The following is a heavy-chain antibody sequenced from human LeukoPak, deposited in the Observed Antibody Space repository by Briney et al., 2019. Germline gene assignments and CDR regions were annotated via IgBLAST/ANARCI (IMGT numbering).Heavy chain of an antibody. J-gene: IGHJ4*02. CDR3: ARVSGRMVTSTFDY. D-gene: IGHD5-18*01. CDR1: GFTFSSYA. V-gene: IGHV3-30-3*01. CDR2: ISYDGSNK. Sequence: GGSLRLSCAASGFTFSSYAMHWVRQAPGQGLEWVAVISYDGSNKYYADSVKGRFTISRDNSKNTLYLQMNSLRAEDTAVYYCARVSGRMVTSTFDYWGQGTLVTVSS.